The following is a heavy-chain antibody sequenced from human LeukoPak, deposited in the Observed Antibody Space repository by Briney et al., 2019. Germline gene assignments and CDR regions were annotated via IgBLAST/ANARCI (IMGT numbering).Heavy chain of an antibody. CDR1: GSTFSSYA. CDR3: AKDKAYYYGSGSYSPHDY. Sequence: PGGSLRLSCAASGSTFSSYAMSWVRQAPGKGLEWVSAISGSGGSTYYADSVKGRFTISRDNSKNTLYLQMNSLRAEDTAVYYCAKDKAYYYGSGSYSPHDYWGQGTLVTVSS. V-gene: IGHV3-23*01. J-gene: IGHJ4*02. D-gene: IGHD3-10*01. CDR2: ISGSGGST.